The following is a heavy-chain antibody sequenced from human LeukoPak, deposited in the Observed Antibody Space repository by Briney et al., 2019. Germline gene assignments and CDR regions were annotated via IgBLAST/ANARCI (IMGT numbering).Heavy chain of an antibody. D-gene: IGHD6-13*01. J-gene: IGHJ6*02. CDR3: ARDFSRRVAAAGVDV. V-gene: IGHV3-11*01. CDR1: GFTFSDYY. Sequence: GGSLRLSCAASGFTFSDYYMSWIRQAPGKGLEWVSYISSSGSTIYYADSVKGRFTISRDNAKNSLYLQTNSLRAEDTAVYYCARDFSRRVAAAGVDVWGQGTTVTVSS. CDR2: ISSSGSTI.